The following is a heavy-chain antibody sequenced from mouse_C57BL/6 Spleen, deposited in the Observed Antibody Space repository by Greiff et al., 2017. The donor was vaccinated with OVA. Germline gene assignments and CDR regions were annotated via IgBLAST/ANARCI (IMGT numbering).Heavy chain of an antibody. V-gene: IGHV1-69*01. Sequence: VQLQQPGAELVMPGASVKLSCKASGYTFTSYWMHWVKQRPGQGLEWIGEIDPSDSYTNYNQKFKGKSTLTVDKSSSTAYMQLSSLTSEDSAVYYCARWGGNYGGDYWGQGTTLTVSS. CDR1: GYTFTSYW. D-gene: IGHD2-1*01. CDR2: IDPSDSYT. CDR3: ARWGGNYGGDY. J-gene: IGHJ2*01.